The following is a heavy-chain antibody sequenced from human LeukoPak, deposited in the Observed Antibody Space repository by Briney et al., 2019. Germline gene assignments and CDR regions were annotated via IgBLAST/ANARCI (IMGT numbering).Heavy chain of an antibody. CDR2: ISSDGSST. V-gene: IGHV3-74*01. Sequence: GGSLRLSCVASGFIFSTNWIHWVRQAPGKGLVWVSHISSDGSSTRYADSVKGRFTISRDNAKNTVYLQMNSLRVEDTALYYCVSPSGWGQGTMVTVSS. CDR1: GFIFSTNW. CDR3: VSPSG. J-gene: IGHJ3*01.